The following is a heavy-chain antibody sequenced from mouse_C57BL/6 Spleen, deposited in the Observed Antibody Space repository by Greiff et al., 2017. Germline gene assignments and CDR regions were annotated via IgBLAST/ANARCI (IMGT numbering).Heavy chain of an antibody. CDR3: ARDRELGPFDY. CDR1: GFTFSSYA. Sequence: DVKLVESGGGLVKPGGSLKLSCAASGFTFSSYAMSWVRQTPEKRLEWVATISDGGSYTYYPDNVKGRFTISRDNAKNNLYLQMSHLKSEDTAMYYCARDRELGPFDYWGQGTTLTVSS. J-gene: IGHJ2*01. CDR2: ISDGGSYT. D-gene: IGHD4-1*01. V-gene: IGHV5-4*01.